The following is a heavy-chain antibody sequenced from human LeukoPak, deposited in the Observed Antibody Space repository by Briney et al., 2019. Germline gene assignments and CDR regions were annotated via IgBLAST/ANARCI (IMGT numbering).Heavy chain of an antibody. D-gene: IGHD3-22*01. CDR3: AKGPYYYDSSDIDY. CDR1: GFTFSSYG. V-gene: IGHV3-30*02. CDR2: IRYDGSNK. Sequence: GGSLRLSCAASGFTFSSYGMHWVRQAPGKGLEWVAFIRYDGSNKYYADSVKGRYTISRDNSKNTLYLQMNSLRAEDTAVYYCAKGPYYYDSSDIDYWGQGTLVTVSS. J-gene: IGHJ4*02.